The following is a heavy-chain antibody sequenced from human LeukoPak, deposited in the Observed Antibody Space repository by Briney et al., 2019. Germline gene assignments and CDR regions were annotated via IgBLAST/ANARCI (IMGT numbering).Heavy chain of an antibody. CDR1: GGSISSSSYY. D-gene: IGHD4-17*01. V-gene: IGHV4-39*01. J-gene: IGHJ4*02. CDR2: IYYSGST. CDR3: ARRYGDLYFDY. Sequence: PSETLSLTCTVSGGSISSSSYYWGWIRQPPGKVLEWIGSIYYSGSTYYNPSLKSRVTISVDTSKNQFSLKLSSVTAADTAVYYCARRYGDLYFDYWGQGTLVTVSS.